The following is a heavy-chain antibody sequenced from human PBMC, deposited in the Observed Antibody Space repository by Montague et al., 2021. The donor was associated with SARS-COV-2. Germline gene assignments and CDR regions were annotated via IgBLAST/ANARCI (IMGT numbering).Heavy chain of an antibody. J-gene: IGHJ3*01. D-gene: IGHD3-10*01. CDR1: GFTLSSYW. CDR2: INSDGSNT. V-gene: IGHV3-74*01. CDR3: ARYYVSGNYGFDL. Sequence: SRRLSWAASGFTLSSYWMHWVRQAPGKGLVWVSRINSDGSNTNYADSVKGRFTISRDNAKNTLYLQMTSLRAVDTAVYYCARYYVSGNYGFDLWGQGTMVTVSS.